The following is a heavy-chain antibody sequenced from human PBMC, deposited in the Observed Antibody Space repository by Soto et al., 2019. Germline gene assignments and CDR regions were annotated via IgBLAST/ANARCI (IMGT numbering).Heavy chain of an antibody. CDR3: AKGIGGGNSVYFNY. V-gene: IGHV3-23*01. Sequence: EVQLLESGGGLVQPGGSLRLSCAASGFTFSTYAMNWVRQAPGKGLEWVSVISGSGDSTYYADSVKGRSTISRDNSKNMLFLQMNSLRAEDTAVYYCAKGIGGGNSVYFNYWGRGTLVTVSS. CDR2: ISGSGDST. CDR1: GFTFSTYA. J-gene: IGHJ4*02. D-gene: IGHD2-8*01.